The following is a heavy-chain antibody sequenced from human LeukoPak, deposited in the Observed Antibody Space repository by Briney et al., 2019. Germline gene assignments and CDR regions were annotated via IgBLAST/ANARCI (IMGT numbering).Heavy chain of an antibody. V-gene: IGHV1-69*05. Sequence: SVKVSCKASGGTFSSYAISWVRQAPGQGLEWMGGIIPIFGTANYAQKFQGRVTITTDESTSTAYMELSSLRSEDTAVYYCARGYSSSPRYYYYYMDVWGKGTTVTVSS. J-gene: IGHJ6*03. CDR2: IIPIFGTA. D-gene: IGHD6-13*01. CDR1: GGTFSSYA. CDR3: ARGYSSSPRYYYYYMDV.